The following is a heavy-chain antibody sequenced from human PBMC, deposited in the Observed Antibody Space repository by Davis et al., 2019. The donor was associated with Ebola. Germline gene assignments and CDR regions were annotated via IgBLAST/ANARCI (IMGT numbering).Heavy chain of an antibody. CDR1: GFTFSSYA. J-gene: IGHJ4*02. V-gene: IGHV3-23*01. D-gene: IGHD3-22*01. CDR2: ISGSGGST. Sequence: PGGSLRLSCAASGFTFSSYAMSWVRQAPGKGLEWVSAISGSGGSTYYADSVKGRFTISRDNSKNTLYLQMNSLRAEDTAVYYCAKALRVYYYDSSGFDYWGQGTLVTVSS. CDR3: AKALRVYYYDSSGFDY.